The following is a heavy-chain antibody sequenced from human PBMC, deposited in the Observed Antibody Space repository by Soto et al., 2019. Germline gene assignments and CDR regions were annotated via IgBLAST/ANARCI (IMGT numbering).Heavy chain of an antibody. J-gene: IGHJ4*02. D-gene: IGHD4-17*01. V-gene: IGHV1-18*01. Sequence: QVQLVQSGAEVKKPGASVKVSCKASGYTFTSYGISWVRQAPGQGLEWMGWINAYNGNTNYGQKLQGRVTMTTNTSASTVYLELRSRTSDDTAVYVCARDDYGDYGYWAQGTRVTVSS. CDR3: ARDDYGDYGY. CDR1: GYTFTSYG. CDR2: INAYNGNT.